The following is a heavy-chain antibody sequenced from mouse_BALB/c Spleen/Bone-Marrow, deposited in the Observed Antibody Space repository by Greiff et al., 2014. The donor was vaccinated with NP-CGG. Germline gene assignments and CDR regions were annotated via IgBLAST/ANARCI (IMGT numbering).Heavy chain of an antibody. D-gene: IGHD2-3*01. J-gene: IGHJ2*01. V-gene: IGHV14-3*02. Sequence: EVNVVESGAELVKPGASVKLSCTASGFNIKDTYMHWVKQRPEQGLEWIGWIDPANGNIKYDPNFQGKATITADTSSNTAYLQLSSVTSEDTAVYYCARDYDDFFDYWGQGTTLTVSS. CDR3: ARDYDDFFDY. CDR1: GFNIKDTY. CDR2: IDPANGNI.